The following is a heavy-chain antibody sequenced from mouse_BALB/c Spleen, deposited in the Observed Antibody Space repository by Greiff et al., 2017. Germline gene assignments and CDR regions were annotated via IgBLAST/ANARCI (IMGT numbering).Heavy chain of an antibody. D-gene: IGHD1-2*01. CDR3: ARHEGKTATTFDY. J-gene: IGHJ2*01. CDR2: ISSGGGST. Sequence: EVKLVESGGGLVKPGGSLKLSCAASGFAFSSYDMSWVRQTPEKRLEWVAYISSGGGSTYYLDTVKGRFTISRDNAKNTLYLQMSSLKSEDTAMYYCARHEGKTATTFDYWGQGTTLTVSS. V-gene: IGHV5-12-1*01. CDR1: GFAFSSYD.